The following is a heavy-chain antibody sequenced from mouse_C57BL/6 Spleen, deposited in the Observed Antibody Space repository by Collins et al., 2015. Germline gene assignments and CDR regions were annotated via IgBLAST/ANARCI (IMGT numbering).Heavy chain of an antibody. V-gene: IGHV1-15*01. J-gene: IGHJ4*01. CDR2: IDPETGGT. CDR3: TRIAMDY. Sequence: QVQLQQSGAELVRPGASVTLSCKASGYTFTDYEMHWVKQTPVHGLEWIGAIDPETGGTAYNQKFKGKATLTADKSSSTAYMELRSLTSEDSAVYYCTRIAMDYWGQGTSVTVSS. CDR1: GYTFTDYE.